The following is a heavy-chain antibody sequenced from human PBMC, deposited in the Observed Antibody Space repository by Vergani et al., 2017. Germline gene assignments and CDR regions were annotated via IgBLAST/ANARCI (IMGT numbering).Heavy chain of an antibody. Sequence: QVQLVESGGGVVQPGGSLRLSCAASGFTFSSYGMHWVRQAPGKGLEWVAFIRYDGSNKYYADSVKGRFTISGDNSKNTLYLQMNSLRAEDTAVYSCAKCTSRASGCSGPDGYWGQGTLVIVSS. D-gene: IGHD3-10*02. V-gene: IGHV3-30*02. J-gene: IGHJ4*02. CDR1: GFTFSSYG. CDR3: AKCTSRASGCSGPDGY. CDR2: IRYDGSNK.